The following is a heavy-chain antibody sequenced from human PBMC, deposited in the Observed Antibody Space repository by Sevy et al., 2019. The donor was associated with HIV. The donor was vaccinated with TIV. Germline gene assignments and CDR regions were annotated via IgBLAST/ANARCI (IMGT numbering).Heavy chain of an antibody. CDR2: INHSGST. D-gene: IGHD2-2*01. J-gene: IGHJ3*02. Sequence: LSLTCAVYGGSFSGYYWSWIRQPPGKGLEWVGEINHSGSTNYNPSLKSRVTISVDTSNNQFSMKLSSVTAADTAVYYCARHCSSSSCSHAFDIWGQGTMVTVSS. V-gene: IGHV4-34*01. CDR3: ARHCSSSSCSHAFDI. CDR1: GGSFSGYY.